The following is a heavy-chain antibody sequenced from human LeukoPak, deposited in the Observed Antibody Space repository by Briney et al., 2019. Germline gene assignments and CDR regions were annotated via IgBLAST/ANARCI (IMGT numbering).Heavy chain of an antibody. J-gene: IGHJ4*02. CDR3: AKDASGYDYDYFDY. D-gene: IGHD5-12*01. V-gene: IGHV3-9*01. CDR1: GFTFDDYA. CDR2: ISWNSGSI. Sequence: GRSLRLSCAASGFTFDDYAMHWVRQAPGKGLEWVSGISWNSGSIAYADSVKGRFTISRDNAKNSLYLQMNSLRAEDTALYYCAKDASGYDYDYFDYWGQGTLVTVSS.